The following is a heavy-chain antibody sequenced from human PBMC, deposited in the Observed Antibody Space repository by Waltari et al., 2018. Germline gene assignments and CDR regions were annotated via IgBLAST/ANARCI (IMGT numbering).Heavy chain of an antibody. V-gene: IGHV3-23*01. J-gene: IGHJ4*02. Sequence: EVQLLESGGGLVQPGGSLRLSCAASGFTFSSYAMSWVRPATGEGLEWVSAISGSGGSTYYADSVKGRFTISRDNSKNTLYLQMNSLRAEDTAVYYCAKEDIVVVVAATRLFDYWGQGTLVTVSS. CDR1: GFTFSSYA. CDR2: ISGSGGST. CDR3: AKEDIVVVVAATRLFDY. D-gene: IGHD2-15*01.